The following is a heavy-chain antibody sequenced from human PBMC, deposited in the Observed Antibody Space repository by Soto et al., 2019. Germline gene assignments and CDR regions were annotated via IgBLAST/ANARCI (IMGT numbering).Heavy chain of an antibody. CDR2: MSHDGKNK. D-gene: IGHD2-8*02. V-gene: IGHV3-30*18. CDR3: VKDKDRTWSFDY. Sequence: GGSLRLSCGASGFTFSTNVMHWVRQSPGKGLEWVAFMSHDGKNKYYVDSVKGRFTISRDNSRNTLYLQMDSLRPEDTALYYCVKDKDRTWSFDYWGQGTLVTVSS. CDR1: GFTFSTNV. J-gene: IGHJ4*02.